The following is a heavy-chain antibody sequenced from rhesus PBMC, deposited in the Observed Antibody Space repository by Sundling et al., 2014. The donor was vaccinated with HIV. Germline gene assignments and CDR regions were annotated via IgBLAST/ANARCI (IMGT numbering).Heavy chain of an antibody. V-gene: IGHV3-178*01. J-gene: IGHJ4*01. CDR1: GFTFSDYY. D-gene: IGHD2-33*01. CDR2: ISNGGGST. Sequence: EVQLVESGGGLAKPGGSLRLSCAASGFTFSDYYMDWVRQAPGKGLEWVSRISNGGGSTWYADSVKGRFTISRENAKNTLYLQMDSLRAEDTAVYYCARGWHTVVIVAAPYFDYWGQGVLVTVSS. CDR3: ARGWHTVVIVAAPYFDY.